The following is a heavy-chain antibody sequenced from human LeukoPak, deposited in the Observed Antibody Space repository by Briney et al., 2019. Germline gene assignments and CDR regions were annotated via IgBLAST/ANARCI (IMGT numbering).Heavy chain of an antibody. CDR2: IKQDGSEK. CDR3: ARVSPNTVTTLPYFDY. J-gene: IGHJ4*02. Sequence: PGGSLRLSCAASGFTFSSYWMSWVRQAQGKGLEWVANIKQDGSEKYYVDSVKGRFTISRDNAKNSLYMQMNSLRPEDTAVYYCARVSPNTVTTLPYFDYWGQGTLVTVSS. D-gene: IGHD4-17*01. V-gene: IGHV3-7*01. CDR1: GFTFSSYW.